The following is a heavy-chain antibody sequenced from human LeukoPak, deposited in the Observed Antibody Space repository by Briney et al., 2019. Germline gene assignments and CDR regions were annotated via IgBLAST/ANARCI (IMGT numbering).Heavy chain of an antibody. CDR3: ARAPGYCSTTSCKYYYYMNV. CDR1: GSSISSGYY. D-gene: IGHD2-2*01. J-gene: IGHJ6*03. CDR2: LYHSGST. Sequence: SETLSLTCTVSGSSISSGYYWGWIRQPPGKGLEWSGSLYHSGSTYYNPSLKSRVTISVDTSKNQFSLKLSSVTAADTGVYYCARAPGYCSTTSCKYYYYMNVWGNGTTVTVSS. V-gene: IGHV4-38-2*02.